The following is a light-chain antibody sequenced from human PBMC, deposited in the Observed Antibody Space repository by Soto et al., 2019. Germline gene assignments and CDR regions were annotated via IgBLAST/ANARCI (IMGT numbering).Light chain of an antibody. CDR3: SSFAGNNNRGV. J-gene: IGLJ1*01. V-gene: IGLV2-8*01. CDR1: SSDVGGYKH. Sequence: QSALTQPRSVSGSPGQSVSISCTGTSSDVGGYKHVSWYQHHPGKAPKLMIYEVSQRPSGVPDRFSGSKSGNTATLTVSGLQAEDEADYYCSSFAGNNNRGVFGSGTKLTVL. CDR2: EVS.